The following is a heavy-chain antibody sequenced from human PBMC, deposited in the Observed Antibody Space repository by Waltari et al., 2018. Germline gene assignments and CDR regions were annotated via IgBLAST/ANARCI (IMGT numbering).Heavy chain of an antibody. J-gene: IGHJ5*02. Sequence: EVQLVESGGGLVQPGGSLRLSCAASGFTFSSYAMSWVRQAPGKGLEWVSAISGSGGSTYYADAVKGRFTISRDNSKNTLYLQMNSLRAEDTAVYYCAKDRGIAAPPRQNWFDPWGQGTLVTVSS. V-gene: IGHV3-23*04. CDR2: ISGSGGST. CDR1: GFTFSSYA. D-gene: IGHD6-13*01. CDR3: AKDRGIAAPPRQNWFDP.